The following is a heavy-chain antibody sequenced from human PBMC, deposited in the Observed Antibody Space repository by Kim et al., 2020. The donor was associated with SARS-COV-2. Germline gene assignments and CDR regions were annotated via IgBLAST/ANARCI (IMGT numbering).Heavy chain of an antibody. Sequence: SETLSLTCTVSGGSISSSSYYWGWIRQPPGKGLEWIGSIYYSGSTYYNPSLKSRVTISVDTSKNQFSLKLSSVTAADTAVYYCARHPLYGGYVSDYWGQGTLVTVSS. D-gene: IGHD5-12*01. J-gene: IGHJ4*02. CDR2: IYYSGST. V-gene: IGHV4-39*01. CDR3: ARHPLYGGYVSDY. CDR1: GGSISSSSYY.